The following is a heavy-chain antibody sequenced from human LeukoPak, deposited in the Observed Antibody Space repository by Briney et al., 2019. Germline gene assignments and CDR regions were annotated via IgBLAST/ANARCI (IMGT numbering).Heavy chain of an antibody. J-gene: IGHJ4*01. D-gene: IGHD6-6*01. V-gene: IGHV3-30*18. CDR1: GFTFSSYG. CDR3: AKDCSSGASYDY. Sequence: PGGSLRLSCAASGFTFSSYGMHWVRQAPGKGLEWVAVISYDGSNKYYADSVKGRFTISRDNSKNTLYLQMNSLRAEDTAVYYCAKDCSSGASYDYWGHGTLVTVSS. CDR2: ISYDGSNK.